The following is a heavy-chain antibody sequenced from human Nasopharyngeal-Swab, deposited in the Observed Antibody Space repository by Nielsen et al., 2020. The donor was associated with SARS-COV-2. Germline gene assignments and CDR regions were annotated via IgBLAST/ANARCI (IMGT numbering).Heavy chain of an antibody. CDR2: LYGDDGK. CDR3: AHKKNWNFDY. D-gene: IGHD1-1*01. Sequence: WLRQPPGKALEWLTLLYGDDGKTYSPSLQSRLTITKDTSKNQVVLTMTNMDPVDTATYYCAHKKNWNFDYWGQGIPVTVSS. V-gene: IGHV2-5*02. J-gene: IGHJ4*02.